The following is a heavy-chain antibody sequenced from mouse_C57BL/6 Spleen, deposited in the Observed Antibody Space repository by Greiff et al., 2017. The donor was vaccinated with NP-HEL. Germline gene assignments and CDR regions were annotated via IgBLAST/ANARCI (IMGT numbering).Heavy chain of an antibody. CDR3: ARSTMVTGYYFDY. D-gene: IGHD2-2*01. Sequence: VQLKQSGPELVKPGDSVKISCKASGYSFTGYFMNWVMQSHGKSLEWIGRINPYNGDTFYNQKFKGKATLTVDKSSSTAHMELRSLTSEDSAVYYCARSTMVTGYYFDYWGQGTTLTVSS. CDR1: GYSFTGYF. CDR2: INPYNGDT. V-gene: IGHV1-20*01. J-gene: IGHJ2*01.